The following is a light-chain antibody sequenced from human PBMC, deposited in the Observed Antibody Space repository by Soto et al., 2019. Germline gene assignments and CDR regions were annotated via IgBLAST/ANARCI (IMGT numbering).Light chain of an antibody. J-gene: IGLJ1*01. CDR1: SSDVGGYNY. V-gene: IGLV2-8*01. CDR3: SSYAGSSNV. CDR2: EVN. Sequence: QSVLTQPPSASGSPGQSVAISFTGTSSDVGGYNYVSWYQQHTGKAPKLMIYEVNKRPSGVPDRFSGSKSGNTASLTVSGLQAEDEADYYCSSYAGSSNVFGTGTKVTAL.